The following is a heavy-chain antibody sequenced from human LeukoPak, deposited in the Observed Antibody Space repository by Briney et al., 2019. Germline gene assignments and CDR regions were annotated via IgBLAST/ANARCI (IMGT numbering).Heavy chain of an antibody. D-gene: IGHD3-22*01. Sequence: PGGSLRLSCAASGFTFSSYGMHWVRQAPGKGLEWVAVISYDGSNKYYADSVKGRFTISRDNSKNTLYLQMNSLRAEDTAVYYCANGVYYYDSSGPDYWDQGTLVTVSS. CDR2: ISYDGSNK. V-gene: IGHV3-30*18. J-gene: IGHJ4*02. CDR3: ANGVYYYDSSGPDY. CDR1: GFTFSSYG.